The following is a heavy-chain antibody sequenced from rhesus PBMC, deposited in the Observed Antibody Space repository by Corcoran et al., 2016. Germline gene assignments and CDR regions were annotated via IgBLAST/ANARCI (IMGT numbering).Heavy chain of an antibody. CDR1: GFTFSNYW. V-gene: IGHV3-16*02. D-gene: IGHD6-31*01. CDR2: IKKKADGGTA. Sequence: EVQLVESGGGLVQPGGSLRLSCAASGFTFSNYWMSWVRQAPGKGLDGVGRIKKKADGGTAAYAESVKGRFTISRDDSKNTLYLQMNSLKTEDTAVYYCTRGGIAAAGPFDYWGQGVLVTVSS. CDR3: TRGGIAAAGPFDY. J-gene: IGHJ4*01.